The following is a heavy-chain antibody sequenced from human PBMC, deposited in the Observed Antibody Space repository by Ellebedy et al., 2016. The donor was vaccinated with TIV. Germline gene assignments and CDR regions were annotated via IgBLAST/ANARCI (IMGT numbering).Heavy chain of an antibody. Sequence: AASVKVSCKASGYTFTGYYMHWVRQAPGQGLEWMGWINPNSGGTNYAQKFQGRVTMTRDTSISTAYMELSRLRSDDTAVYYCARDTSLVKYQLLWDHWGQGTLVTVSS. D-gene: IGHD2-2*01. J-gene: IGHJ4*02. V-gene: IGHV1-2*02. CDR3: ARDTSLVKYQLLWDH. CDR2: INPNSGGT. CDR1: GYTFTGYY.